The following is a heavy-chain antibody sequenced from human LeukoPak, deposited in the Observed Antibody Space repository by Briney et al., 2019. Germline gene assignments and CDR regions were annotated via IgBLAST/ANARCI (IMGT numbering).Heavy chain of an antibody. V-gene: IGHV5-51*01. CDR3: ATKGERRPFDY. Sequence: GESLKISCKSSGYSFTSYWIAWVRQMPGKGLEWMGILYPGDSDTRYSPSFQGQVTISADKSISTAYLQWSSLKASDTAIYYCATKGERRPFDYWGQGTLVTVSS. CDR1: GYSFTSYW. J-gene: IGHJ4*02. D-gene: IGHD1-1*01. CDR2: LYPGDSDT.